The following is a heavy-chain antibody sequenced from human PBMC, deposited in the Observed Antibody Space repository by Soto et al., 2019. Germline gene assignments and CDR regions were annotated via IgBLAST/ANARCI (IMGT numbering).Heavy chain of an antibody. CDR1: GYSFTNYY. V-gene: IGHV1-46*01. D-gene: IGHD3-22*01. J-gene: IGHJ4*02. CDR2: IDPSGGST. CDR3: ASRAHSHDGSGYYDY. Sequence: ASVKVSCKASGYSFTNYYMHWVRHAPGQGPEWMGLIDPSGGSTNYAEKFQGRVTMTRDTSTSTVYMDLRSLRSEDTAVYYCASRAHSHDGSGYYDYWGQGTLVTVS.